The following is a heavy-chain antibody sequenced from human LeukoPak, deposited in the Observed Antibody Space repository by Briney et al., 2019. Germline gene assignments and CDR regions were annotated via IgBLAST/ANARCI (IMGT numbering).Heavy chain of an antibody. Sequence: GGSLRLSCTASGFTFSTYGMHWVRQAPGKGLEWVALIRYHGRNQYYADSVKGRLTVSRDTSKNTLYLQMNSLRIEDTAVYYCTKDRPNYGDYSIPNYFDYWGQGTLVTVSS. D-gene: IGHD4-17*01. J-gene: IGHJ4*02. CDR3: TKDRPNYGDYSIPNYFDY. CDR1: GFTFSTYG. CDR2: IRYHGRNQ. V-gene: IGHV3-30*02.